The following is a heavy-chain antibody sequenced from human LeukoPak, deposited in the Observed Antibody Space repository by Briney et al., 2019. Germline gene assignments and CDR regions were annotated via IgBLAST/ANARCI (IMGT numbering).Heavy chain of an antibody. CDR3: ALLAVASDFDY. D-gene: IGHD6-19*01. J-gene: IGHJ4*02. Sequence: GGSLRLSCAVSRFPFSVYEMNWVRQAPGKGLELVSNIASSGTTKYYADSVKGRFSISRDNAKSSLYLQMNSLRVEDTAVYYCALLAVASDFDYWGQGALVTVSS. CDR1: RFPFSVYE. V-gene: IGHV3-48*03. CDR2: IASSGTTK.